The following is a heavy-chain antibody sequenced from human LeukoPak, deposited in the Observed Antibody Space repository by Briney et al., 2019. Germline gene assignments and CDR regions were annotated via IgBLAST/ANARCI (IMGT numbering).Heavy chain of an antibody. CDR3: ARENYYDSSGRSHFDY. D-gene: IGHD3-22*01. CDR2: ISYDGSNK. J-gene: IGHJ4*02. Sequence: PAETLSLSCAASGFTFSSYAMHLFRQAPGKGLEWVAVISYDGSNKYYADSVKGRFTISRDNSKNTLYLQMNSLRAEDTAVYYCARENYYDSSGRSHFDYWGQGTLVTVSS. CDR1: GFTFSSYA. V-gene: IGHV3-30*01.